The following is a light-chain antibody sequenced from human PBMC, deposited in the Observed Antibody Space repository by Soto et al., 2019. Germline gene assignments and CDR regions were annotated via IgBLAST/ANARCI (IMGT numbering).Light chain of an antibody. Sequence: TQSPATLSLSPGERATLSCRASQSVSSYLAWYQQKPGQAPRLLIYDASNRATGIPARFSGSGSGTDFTLTISSLEPEDFAVYYCQQRSNWPPVMYTFGQGTKVDIK. CDR3: QQRSNWPPVMYT. CDR2: DAS. J-gene: IGKJ2*01. CDR1: QSVSSY. V-gene: IGKV3-11*01.